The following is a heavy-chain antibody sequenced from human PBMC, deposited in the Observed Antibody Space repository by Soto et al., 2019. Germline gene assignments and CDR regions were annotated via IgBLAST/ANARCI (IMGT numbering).Heavy chain of an antibody. CDR2: LPEIGTNT. Sequence: GGSLRLSCAASGFTFSNYGMSCVRQAPGKGLEWVSALPEIGTNTYYADSVKGRFTISRDNTKHTLFLQINNLRSWDTAVYYCAKKSGVGATWYFDYWGQGTLVTVS. V-gene: IGHV3-23*01. D-gene: IGHD1-26*01. CDR1: GFTFSNYG. J-gene: IGHJ4*02. CDR3: AKKSGVGATWYFDY.